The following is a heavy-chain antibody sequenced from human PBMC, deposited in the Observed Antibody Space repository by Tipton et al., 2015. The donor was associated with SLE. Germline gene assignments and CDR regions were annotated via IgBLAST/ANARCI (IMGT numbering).Heavy chain of an antibody. Sequence: SLRLSCAASGFTFSTSAMHWVRQAPGKGLEWVAVIWYDGSNKFYADSVKGRFTISRDNSKNTVSLQMNSLRVEDTAVYFCARGRGGEFLDYWGLGTLVTVSS. CDR3: ARGRGGEFLDY. D-gene: IGHD3-16*01. CDR2: IWYDGSNK. V-gene: IGHV3-33*01. J-gene: IGHJ4*02. CDR1: GFTFSTSA.